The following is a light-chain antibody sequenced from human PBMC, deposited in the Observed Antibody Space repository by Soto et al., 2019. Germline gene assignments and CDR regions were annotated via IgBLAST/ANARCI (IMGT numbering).Light chain of an antibody. J-gene: IGLJ3*02. Sequence: QSVLTQPATVSGSPGQSITISCTGTSSDVGGYNYVSWYQQHPGKAPKLIIYEVTNRPSGVSYRFSGSKSGNTASLTISGLQAEDEADYYCSSYTVTDTPWVFGGGTKLTVL. V-gene: IGLV2-14*01. CDR2: EVT. CDR3: SSYTVTDTPWV. CDR1: SSDVGGYNY.